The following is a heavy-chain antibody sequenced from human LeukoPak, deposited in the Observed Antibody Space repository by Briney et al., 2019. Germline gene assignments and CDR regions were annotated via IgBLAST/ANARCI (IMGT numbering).Heavy chain of an antibody. Sequence: GGSLRLSCAASGLTVSSSYMSWVRQAPGKGLEWVSIIYNDGSTYYADSVKGRFTISRDNSKNTLYLQMNSLRAEDTAVYYCAKPMTYYDSSGYYPFDYWGQGTLVTVSS. J-gene: IGHJ4*02. CDR3: AKPMTYYDSSGYYPFDY. CDR1: GLTVSSSY. CDR2: IYNDGST. D-gene: IGHD3-22*01. V-gene: IGHV3-53*01.